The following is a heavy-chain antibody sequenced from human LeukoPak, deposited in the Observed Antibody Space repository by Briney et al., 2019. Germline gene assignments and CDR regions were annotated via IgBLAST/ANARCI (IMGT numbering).Heavy chain of an antibody. J-gene: IGHJ5*02. Sequence: SETLSLTCNVSTDYISSYYWIWLRQFPGGGLEGMGYVHYSGSTNCNPSLKSRVTMSVDTSKNHFYLKLTSVTGADTAVYLCARGYADFFTWGQGSLVTVSS. CDR3: ARGYADFFT. CDR2: VHYSGST. V-gene: IGHV4-59*01. D-gene: IGHD2-8*01. CDR1: TDYISSYY.